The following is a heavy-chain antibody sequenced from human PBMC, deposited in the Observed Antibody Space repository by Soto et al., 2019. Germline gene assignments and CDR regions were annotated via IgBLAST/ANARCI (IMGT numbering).Heavy chain of an antibody. V-gene: IGHV3-30*18. D-gene: IGHD3-3*01. CDR3: AKYDFCSGYSMDV. J-gene: IGHJ6*02. CDR1: GFSFSSCS. Sequence: PGGSLTLACAGSGFSFSSCSWHWVRQAPGKGLEWVAVIPFDGSNKYYAESVKGRFTVSRDNSQNALYLQMSGLRVEDTGLYYCAKYDFCSGYSMDVWGQGTPVTVSS. CDR2: IPFDGSNK.